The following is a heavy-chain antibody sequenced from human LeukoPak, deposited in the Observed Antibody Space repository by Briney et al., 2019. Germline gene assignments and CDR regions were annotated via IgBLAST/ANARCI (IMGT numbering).Heavy chain of an antibody. Sequence: GESLKISCRGSGYIFNNYWIGWVRQMPEKGLEWMGSIYPGDSDTRNSPSFQGQVTISVDKSISTAYLQWSSLKASDTAIYYCVRQGGGTFPLHFGYWGQGTLVTVSS. J-gene: IGHJ4*02. CDR2: IYPGDSDT. CDR1: GYIFNNYW. V-gene: IGHV5-51*01. D-gene: IGHD1-26*01. CDR3: VRQGGGTFPLHFGY.